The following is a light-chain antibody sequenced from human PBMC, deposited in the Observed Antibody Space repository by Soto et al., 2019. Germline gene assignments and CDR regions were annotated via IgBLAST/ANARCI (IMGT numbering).Light chain of an antibody. V-gene: IGKV3-11*01. CDR1: QSVNNY. Sequence: EIVLTQSPATLSLSPGERATLSCRASQSVNNYLAWYQQKPGQAPRLLIYDASNTATGIPARFSGSGSETHFTLTISSLEPENFTIYYCRQRTTWHPGMYNFGQGTKLEIK. J-gene: IGKJ2*01. CDR2: DAS. CDR3: RQRTTWHPGMYN.